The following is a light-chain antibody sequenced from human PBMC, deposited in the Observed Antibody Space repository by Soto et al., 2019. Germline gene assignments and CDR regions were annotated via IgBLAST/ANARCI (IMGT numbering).Light chain of an antibody. CDR2: DAS. V-gene: IGKV3-15*01. Sequence: EIVMTQSPVTLSVSPGERATLSCRASQSIANNLAWLQQRPGQAPRLLISDASTRATDIPARFSGSGSGTELTLTITSLQSEDFAVYYCHQYNEYPITLGQGTRLEIK. J-gene: IGKJ5*01. CDR1: QSIANN. CDR3: HQYNEYPIT.